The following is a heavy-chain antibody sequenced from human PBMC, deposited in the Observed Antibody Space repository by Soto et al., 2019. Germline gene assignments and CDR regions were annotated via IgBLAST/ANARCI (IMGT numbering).Heavy chain of an antibody. Sequence: GASVKVSCKASGYTFASYGISWVRQAPGQGLEWMGWINAGNGNTKYSQKFQGRVTITRDTSASTAYMELSSLRSEDTAVYYCARHAASGYDADARNAFDIWGQGTMVTVSS. CDR2: INAGNGNT. CDR1: GYTFASYG. J-gene: IGHJ3*02. D-gene: IGHD5-12*01. V-gene: IGHV1-3*01. CDR3: ARHAASGYDADARNAFDI.